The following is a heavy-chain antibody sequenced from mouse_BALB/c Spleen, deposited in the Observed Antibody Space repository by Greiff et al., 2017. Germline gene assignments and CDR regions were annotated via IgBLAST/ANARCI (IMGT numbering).Heavy chain of an antibody. CDR2: ISYDGSN. CDR1: GYSITSGYY. J-gene: IGHJ4*01. CDR3: AKNAPNYYGSSDYAMDY. V-gene: IGHV3-6*02. Sequence: EVQLQESGPGLVKPSQSLSLTCSVTGYSITSGYYWNWIRQFPGNKLEWMGYISYDGSNNYNPSLKNRISITRDTSKNQFFLKLNSVTTEDTATYYCAKNAPNYYGSSDYAMDYWGQGTSVTVSS. D-gene: IGHD1-1*01.